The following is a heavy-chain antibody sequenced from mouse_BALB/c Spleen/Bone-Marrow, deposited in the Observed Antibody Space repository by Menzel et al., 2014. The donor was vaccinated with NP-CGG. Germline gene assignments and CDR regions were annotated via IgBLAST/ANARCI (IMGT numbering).Heavy chain of an antibody. Sequence: EVMLVESGPSLVEPSQTLSLTCSVTGDSITSGYWNWIRKFPGNKLEYMGYISYSGSTYYNPSLKSRISITRDTSKNXYYLQLNSVTTEDTATYYCARDWDGIDYWGQGTTLTVSS. CDR2: ISYSGST. CDR1: GDSITSGY. D-gene: IGHD4-1*01. V-gene: IGHV3-8*02. J-gene: IGHJ2*01. CDR3: ARDWDGIDY.